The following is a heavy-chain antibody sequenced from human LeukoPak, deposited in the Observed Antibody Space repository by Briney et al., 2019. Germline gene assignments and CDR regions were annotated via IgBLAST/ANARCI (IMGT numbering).Heavy chain of an antibody. D-gene: IGHD2/OR15-2a*01. V-gene: IGHV1-18*01. CDR3: ARDPSGVLPSFEDY. J-gene: IGHJ4*02. Sequence: ASVKVSCKASGYTFTIYGISWVRQAPGQGLEWMGWISAYNGNTNYAQKLQGRVTMTTDTSTSTAYMELRSLRSDDTAVYYCARDPSGVLPSFEDYWGQGTLVTVSS. CDR2: ISAYNGNT. CDR1: GYTFTIYG.